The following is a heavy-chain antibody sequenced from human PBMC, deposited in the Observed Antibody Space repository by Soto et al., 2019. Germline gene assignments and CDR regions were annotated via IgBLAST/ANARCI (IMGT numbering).Heavy chain of an antibody. V-gene: IGHV4-4*07. D-gene: IGHD6-19*01. CDR1: GGSISSYY. Sequence: SETLSLTCTVSGGSISSYYWSWIRQPAGKGLEWIGRIYTSGSTNYNPSLKSRVTMSVDASKNQFSLKLSSVTAADTAVYYCARAIAVAGPVYYYYYGMGVWGQGTTVTVSS. CDR2: IYTSGST. J-gene: IGHJ6*02. CDR3: ARAIAVAGPVYYYYYGMGV.